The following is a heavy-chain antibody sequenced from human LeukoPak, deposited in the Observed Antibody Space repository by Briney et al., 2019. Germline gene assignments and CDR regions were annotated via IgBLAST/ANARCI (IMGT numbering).Heavy chain of an antibody. CDR2: ISGSGGDT. CDR3: AKDPKGSTVTTYWFVY. V-gene: IGHV3-23*01. CDR1: GFTFSKSA. Sequence: GVSLRLSCVASGFTFSKSAMSWVRQPPGKGLEWVSAISGSGGDTYYADSVKGRFTISRDNSKNTLYLQMNSLRAEDTAVYYCAKDPKGSTVTTYWFVYWGQGTLVTVSS. D-gene: IGHD4-17*01. J-gene: IGHJ4*02.